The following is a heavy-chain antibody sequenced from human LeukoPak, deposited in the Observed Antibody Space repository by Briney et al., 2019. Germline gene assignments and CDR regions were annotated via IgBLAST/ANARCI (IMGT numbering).Heavy chain of an antibody. CDR2: INTDGTST. D-gene: IGHD6-25*01. Sequence: GGSLRLSCAASGFSFSRYWMHWVRQTPGKGLVWVSRINTDGTSTRYADSGKGRFTISRDNAKNTLYLQMNSLRAEDTAVYYCATLGSGVTATDTSNKFDSWGRGTLVTVSS. CDR1: GFSFSRYW. CDR3: ATLGSGVTATDTSNKFDS. J-gene: IGHJ5*01. V-gene: IGHV3-74*01.